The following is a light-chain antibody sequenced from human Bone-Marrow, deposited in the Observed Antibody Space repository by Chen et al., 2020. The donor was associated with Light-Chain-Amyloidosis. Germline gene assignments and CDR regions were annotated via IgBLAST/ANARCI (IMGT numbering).Light chain of an antibody. CDR1: DLPTKY. J-gene: IGLJ2*01. Sequence: SYELTQPPSVSVSPGQTARITCSGDDLPTKYAYWYQQKPGQAPVLVIHRDTERPSGISERFSGSSSGITATLTISRVQAEDEADYHCQSADSSGTYEVIFGGGTKLTVL. CDR3: QSADSSGTYEVI. CDR2: RDT. V-gene: IGLV3-25*03.